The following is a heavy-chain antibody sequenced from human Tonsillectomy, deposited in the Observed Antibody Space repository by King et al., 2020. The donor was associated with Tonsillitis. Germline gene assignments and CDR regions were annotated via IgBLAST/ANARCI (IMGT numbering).Heavy chain of an antibody. V-gene: IGHV3-23*04. CDR1: GFTFRSYA. Sequence: EVQLVESGGGLVQPGGSLRLSCAASGFTFRSYAMGWVRQAPGKGLEWGSAISGNGASTYYADSVKGRFTISRDNSRNTLYLQMKSLRAEDTAVYYCANDYGLYWGQGTMVTVSS. D-gene: IGHD4-17*01. CDR2: ISGNGAST. CDR3: ANDYGLY. J-gene: IGHJ3*01.